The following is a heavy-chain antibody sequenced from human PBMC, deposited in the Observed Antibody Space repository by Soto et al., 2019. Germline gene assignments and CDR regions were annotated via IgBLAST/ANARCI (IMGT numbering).Heavy chain of an antibody. V-gene: IGHV3-48*03. J-gene: IGHJ5*02. CDR1: GFTFSSFE. D-gene: IGHD2-2*01. Sequence: EVQLVESGGGLVQPGGSLRLSCAASGFTFSSFEMNWVRQAPGKGLEWVSYISSSGTTIYYADSVRGRFTISRDNAKNSLYLQINSLRAEDTSVYYCASQPAVWPYNWCDPWGQETLVTVSS. CDR2: ISSSGTTI. CDR3: ASQPAVWPYNWCDP.